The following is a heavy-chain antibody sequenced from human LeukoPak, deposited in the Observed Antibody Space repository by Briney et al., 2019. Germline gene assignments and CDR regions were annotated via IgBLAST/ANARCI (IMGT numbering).Heavy chain of an antibody. Sequence: SETLSLTCTVSGGSISRYYWSWIRQPPGKGLEWIGYIYYSGSTNCNPSLKSRVTISVDTSKNQFSLKLSSVTAADTAVYYCARGEVVAATAFDIWGQGTMVTVSS. CDR1: GGSISRYY. CDR2: IYYSGST. J-gene: IGHJ3*02. D-gene: IGHD2-15*01. V-gene: IGHV4-59*01. CDR3: ARGEVVAATAFDI.